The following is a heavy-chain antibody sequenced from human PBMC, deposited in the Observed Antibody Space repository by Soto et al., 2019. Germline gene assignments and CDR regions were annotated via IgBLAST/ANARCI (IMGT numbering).Heavy chain of an antibody. D-gene: IGHD6-19*01. V-gene: IGHV4-59*01. CDR1: GGFINSYY. J-gene: IGHJ5*02. CDR2: IYYRGTT. CDR3: ARDFVAGSTWFDP. Sequence: SETLSLTCTVSGGFINSYYWSWIRQPPGKGLEWIGYIYYRGTTRYNPSLKSRVTLSVDTSENQFSLKLRSVTAADTAVYYCARDFVAGSTWFDPWGQGMLVTVSS.